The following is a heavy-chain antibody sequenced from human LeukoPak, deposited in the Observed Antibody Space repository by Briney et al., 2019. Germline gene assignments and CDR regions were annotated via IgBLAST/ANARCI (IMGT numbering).Heavy chain of an antibody. CDR3: AKVGYCSSTSCYHPDY. Sequence: HPGGSLRLSCAASGFTFSSYGMSWVRQAPGKGLEWVSALSGSGGSTYYADSVKGRFTISRDNSKNALYLQMNSLRAEDTAVYYCAKVGYCSSTSCYHPDYWGQGTLVTVSS. D-gene: IGHD2-2*01. CDR2: LSGSGGST. V-gene: IGHV3-23*01. J-gene: IGHJ4*02. CDR1: GFTFSSYG.